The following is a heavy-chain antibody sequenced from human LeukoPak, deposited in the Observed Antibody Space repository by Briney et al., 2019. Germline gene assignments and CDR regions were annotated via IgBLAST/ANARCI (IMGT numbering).Heavy chain of an antibody. J-gene: IGHJ4*02. Sequence: GASVKVSCKASGYTFTSYAMHWVRQAPGQGLEWMGWINAGNGNTKYSQKFQGRVTITRDTSASTAYMELSSLRSEDTAVYYCARAMVRGVILFDYWGQGTLVTVSS. CDR1: GYTFTSYA. CDR3: ARAMVRGVILFDY. V-gene: IGHV1-3*01. D-gene: IGHD3-10*01. CDR2: INAGNGNT.